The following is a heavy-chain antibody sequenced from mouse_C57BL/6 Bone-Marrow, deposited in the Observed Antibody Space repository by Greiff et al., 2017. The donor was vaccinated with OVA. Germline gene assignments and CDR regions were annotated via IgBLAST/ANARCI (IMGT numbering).Heavy chain of an antibody. CDR3: ARDSSGYIYYAMDY. Sequence: VQLQQPGAELVKPGASVKMSCKASGYTFTSYWITWVKQRPGQGLEWIGDIYPGSGSTNYNEKFKSKATLTVDTSSSTAYMPLSSLTSEDSAVYYCARDSSGYIYYAMDYWGQGTSVTVSS. D-gene: IGHD3-2*02. J-gene: IGHJ4*01. CDR2: IYPGSGST. V-gene: IGHV1-55*01. CDR1: GYTFTSYW.